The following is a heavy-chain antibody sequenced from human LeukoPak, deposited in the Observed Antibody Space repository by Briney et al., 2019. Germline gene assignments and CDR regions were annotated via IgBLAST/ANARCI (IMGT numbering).Heavy chain of an antibody. D-gene: IGHD3-22*01. V-gene: IGHV4-59*01. CDR3: ARWNLYYYDSSGSRAFDI. CDR2: IYYSGST. CDR1: GGSISTYY. J-gene: IGHJ3*02. Sequence: TSENLSLTCTVSGGSISTYYWSWIRQPPGKGLEWIGYIYYSGSTNYNPSLKSRVTISVDTSKNQFSLNLSSVTAAHTAVYYCARWNLYYYDSSGSRAFDIWGQGTMVTVSS.